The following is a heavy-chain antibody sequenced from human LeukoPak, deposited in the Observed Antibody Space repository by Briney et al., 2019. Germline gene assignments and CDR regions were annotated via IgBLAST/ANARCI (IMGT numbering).Heavy chain of an antibody. CDR3: ARPTEYNSSWTPLDY. V-gene: IGHV1-46*01. CDR2: INPSGGST. CDR1: GYTFTSYY. Sequence: RASVKVSCKASGYTFTSYYMHWVRQAPGQGLEWMGIINPSGGSTSYAQKFQGRVTMTRDTSTSTVYMELSSLRSEDTAVYYWARPTEYNSSWTPLDYWGQGNPGHRLL. D-gene: IGHD6-13*01. J-gene: IGHJ4*02.